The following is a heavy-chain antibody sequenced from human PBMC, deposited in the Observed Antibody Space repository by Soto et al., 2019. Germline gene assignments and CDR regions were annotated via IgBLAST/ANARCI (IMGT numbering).Heavy chain of an antibody. J-gene: IGHJ4*02. V-gene: IGHV3-48*04. Sequence: EVQLVESGGALLQPGGSLRLSCAASGFTFSSYSMVWVRQAPGKGLEWISYIFATGATIYYADSVKGRFTVSRDNARNSVSLLMNSLRAEDTAVYYCARDVDWAFDCWGRGALVTVSS. CDR1: GFTFSSYS. D-gene: IGHD3-9*01. CDR3: ARDVDWAFDC. CDR2: IFATGATI.